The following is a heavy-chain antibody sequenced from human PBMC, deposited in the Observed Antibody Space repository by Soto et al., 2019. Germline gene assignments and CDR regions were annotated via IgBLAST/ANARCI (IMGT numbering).Heavy chain of an antibody. D-gene: IGHD2-2*01. CDR3: ATQGRVVPAPPSRNYYYYMDV. Sequence: SETLSLTCTVSGGSISSSSYYWGWIRQPPGKGLEWIGSIYYSGSTYYNPSLKSRVTISVNTSKNQFSLKLSSVTAADTAVYYCATQGRVVPAPPSRNYYYYMDVWGKGTTVTVSS. V-gene: IGHV4-39*01. CDR2: IYYSGST. CDR1: GGSISSSSYY. J-gene: IGHJ6*03.